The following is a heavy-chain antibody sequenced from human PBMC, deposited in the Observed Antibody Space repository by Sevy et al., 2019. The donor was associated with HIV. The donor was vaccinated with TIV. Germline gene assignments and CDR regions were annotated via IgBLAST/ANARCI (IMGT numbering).Heavy chain of an antibody. CDR1: GFTSSDYS. CDR3: ARTGSHGYDL. J-gene: IGHJ4*02. Sequence: GGSLRLSCAASGFTSSDYSMNWVRQAPGKGLEWVSFIRRSSIKVTYADSVKGRFTVYTDSAKNLLYLQMNSLRAEDTAFYYCARTGSHGYDLWGQGTLVTVSS. D-gene: IGHD5-18*01. CDR2: IRRSSIKV. V-gene: IGHV3-21*01.